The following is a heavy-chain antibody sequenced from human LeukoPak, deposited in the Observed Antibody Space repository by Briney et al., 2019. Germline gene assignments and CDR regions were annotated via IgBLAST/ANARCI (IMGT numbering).Heavy chain of an antibody. Sequence: GGSLRLSCAASGFTFSSYAMSWVRQAPGKGLEWVSAISGSGGSTYYADSVKGRFTISRDNSKNTLYLQMNSLRAEDTAVYYCARTALYYDILTGPLGYWGQGTLVTVSS. CDR2: ISGSGGST. V-gene: IGHV3-23*01. D-gene: IGHD3-9*01. CDR3: ARTALYYDILTGPLGY. J-gene: IGHJ4*02. CDR1: GFTFSSYA.